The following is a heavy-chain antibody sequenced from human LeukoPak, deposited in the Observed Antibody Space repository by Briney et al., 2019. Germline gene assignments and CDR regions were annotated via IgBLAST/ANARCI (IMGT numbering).Heavy chain of an antibody. CDR3: ARDDYSYGQPYHFDY. CDR2: ISSCSSYI. CDR1: GFTFSSYS. Sequence: PGGSLRLSCAASGFTFSSYSMNWVRQAPGKGLEWVSSISSCSSYIYYADSVKGRFTSSRDNAKNSLYLQMNSLRAEDTAVYYCARDDYSYGQPYHFDYWGQGTLVTVSS. D-gene: IGHD5-18*01. J-gene: IGHJ4*02. V-gene: IGHV3-21*01.